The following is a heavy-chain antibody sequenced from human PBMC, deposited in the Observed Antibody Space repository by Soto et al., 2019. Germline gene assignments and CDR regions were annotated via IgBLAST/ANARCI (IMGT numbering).Heavy chain of an antibody. CDR1: GFTFSDLY. D-gene: IGHD1-1*01. V-gene: IGHV3-72*01. CDR3: ARGGGWNGGGFDY. J-gene: IGHJ4*02. CDR2: SRSKGASYTT. Sequence: GGSLRLSCAASGFTFSDLYMDWVRQAPGKGLEWVGRSRSKGASYTTDYAASVRGRFTISRDDSNDSLYLQMNSLKTEDTAVYYCARGGGWNGGGFDYWGQGT.